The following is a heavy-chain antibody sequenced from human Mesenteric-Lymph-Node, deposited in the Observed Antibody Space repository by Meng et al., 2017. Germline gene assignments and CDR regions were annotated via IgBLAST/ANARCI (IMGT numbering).Heavy chain of an antibody. Sequence: GESLKISCAASGFTFSSYWMSWVRQAPGKGLEWVANIKQDGSEKYYVDSVKGRFTISRDNAKNSLYLQMNSLRAEDTAVYYCARGSYNWNYVGMGRLDVWGQGTMVTVSS. CDR2: IKQDGSEK. CDR1: GFTFSSYW. J-gene: IGHJ6*02. CDR3: ARGSYNWNYVGMGRLDV. D-gene: IGHD1-7*01. V-gene: IGHV3-7*01.